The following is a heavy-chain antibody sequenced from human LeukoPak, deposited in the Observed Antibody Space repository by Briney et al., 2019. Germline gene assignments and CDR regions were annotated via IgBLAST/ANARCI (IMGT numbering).Heavy chain of an antibody. Sequence: GASVKVSCKASGYTFTSYGISWVRQAPGQGLQWMGWISGYNGNTKYAQKVQGRVTMTTDTSTTTAYMELSSLRSEDTAVNYCARAYQGSRGAFDIWGQGTMVTVSS. D-gene: IGHD3-10*01. J-gene: IGHJ3*02. CDR1: GYTFTSYG. V-gene: IGHV1-18*01. CDR3: ARAYQGSRGAFDI. CDR2: ISGYNGNT.